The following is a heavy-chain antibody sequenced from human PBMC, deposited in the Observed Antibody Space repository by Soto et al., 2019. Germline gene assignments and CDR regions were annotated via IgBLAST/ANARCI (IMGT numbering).Heavy chain of an antibody. CDR2: IIPIFGTA. V-gene: IGHV1-69*13. Sequence: SVKVSCKASGGTFSSYAISWVRQAPGQGLEWMGGIIPIFGTANYAQKFQGRVTITADESTSTAYMELSSLRSEDTAVYYCARVSSSTSYYYYGMDVWGQGTTVTVSS. J-gene: IGHJ6*02. CDR3: ARVSSSTSYYYYGMDV. D-gene: IGHD2-2*01. CDR1: GGTFSSYA.